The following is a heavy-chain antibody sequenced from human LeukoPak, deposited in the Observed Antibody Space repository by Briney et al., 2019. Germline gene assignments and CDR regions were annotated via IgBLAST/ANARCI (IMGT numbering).Heavy chain of an antibody. Sequence: GGSLRLSCAASGFTFSTYSMNWVRQAPGKGLEWASYISSGSSTIYYADSVRGRFTISRDNAKNSLYLQMNSLRDEDTAVYYCARGYCSGGSCSRIVDPWGRGTLVTVSS. CDR1: GFTFSTYS. CDR2: ISSGSSTI. D-gene: IGHD2-15*01. CDR3: ARGYCSGGSCSRIVDP. V-gene: IGHV3-48*02. J-gene: IGHJ5*02.